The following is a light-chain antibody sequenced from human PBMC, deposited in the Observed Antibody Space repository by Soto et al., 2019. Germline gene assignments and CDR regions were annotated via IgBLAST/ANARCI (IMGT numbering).Light chain of an antibody. J-gene: IGLJ1*01. Sequence: TSPRSVKRAHRQSVPISNTGTSRDVAVYSYVSWFQQHPGKAPQLLIYDVTKRPSGVPDRFSGSKSGNTAALTISGLQAEDEAEYFCSSSAGSYTWIFGSGTKVTVL. V-gene: IGLV2-11*01. CDR3: SSSAGSYTWI. CDR1: SRDVAVYSY. CDR2: DVT.